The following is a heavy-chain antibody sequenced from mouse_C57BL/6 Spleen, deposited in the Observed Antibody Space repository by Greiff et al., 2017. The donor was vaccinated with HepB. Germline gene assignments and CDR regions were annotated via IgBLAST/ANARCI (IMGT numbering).Heavy chain of an antibody. V-gene: IGHV1-15*01. Sequence: QVHVKQSGAELVRPGASVTLSCKASGYTFTDYEMHWVKQTPVHGLEWIGAIDPETGGTAYNQKFKGKAILTADKSSSTAYMELRSLTSEDSAVYYCTRDGLFAYWGQGTLVTVSA. D-gene: IGHD2-3*01. CDR1: GYTFTDYE. CDR3: TRDGLFAY. J-gene: IGHJ3*01. CDR2: IDPETGGT.